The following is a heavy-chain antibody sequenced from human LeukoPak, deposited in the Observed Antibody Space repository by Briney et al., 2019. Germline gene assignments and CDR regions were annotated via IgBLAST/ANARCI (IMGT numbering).Heavy chain of an antibody. CDR2: MYYSGST. CDR1: GGSISSYY. CDR3: ARGTVTTDYFDY. D-gene: IGHD4-17*01. J-gene: IGHJ4*02. V-gene: IGHV4-59*12. Sequence: SETLSLTCTVSGGSISSYYWSWIRQPPGKGLEWIGYMYYSGSTNYNPSLKSRVTMSVDTSKNQFSLKLSSVTAADTAVYYCARGTVTTDYFDYWGQGTLVTVSS.